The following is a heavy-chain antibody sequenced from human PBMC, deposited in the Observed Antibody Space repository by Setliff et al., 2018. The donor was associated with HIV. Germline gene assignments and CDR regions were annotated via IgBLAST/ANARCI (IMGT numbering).Heavy chain of an antibody. J-gene: IGHJ4*02. CDR1: GYTLTTYA. CDR2: FNTETGNP. V-gene: IGHV7-4-1*02. CDR3: ARVGSGWSTFDY. D-gene: IGHD6-13*01. Sequence: ASVKVSCKASGYTLTTYAISWVRQAPGQGLEWMGWFNTETGNPMYAQGFRGRFVFSLDTSVSTAFLQINRLRAEDTAKYYCARVGSGWSTFDYWGQGALVTVSS.